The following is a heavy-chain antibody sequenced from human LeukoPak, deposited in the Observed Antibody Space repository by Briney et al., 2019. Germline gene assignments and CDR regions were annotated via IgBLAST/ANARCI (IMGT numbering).Heavy chain of an antibody. D-gene: IGHD3-22*01. V-gene: IGHV4-4*07. CDR3: ARHRLRSSVYYYDSSGYYYDY. J-gene: IGHJ4*02. CDR1: GDSPRFSY. CDR2: LYTSGST. Sequence: SETLSHTCTVPGDSPRFSYRSWIRPPAGKGLEWIGRLYTSGSTNYNPPLMRRVTMSVDTSKKQFSLKLGSVTAADTAVYYCARHRLRSSVYYYDSSGYYYDYWGQGTLVSDSS.